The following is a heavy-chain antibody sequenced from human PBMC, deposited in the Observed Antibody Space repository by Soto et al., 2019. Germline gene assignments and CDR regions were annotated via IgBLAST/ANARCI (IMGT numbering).Heavy chain of an antibody. CDR1: GYIFTTFG. V-gene: IGHV1-18*01. J-gene: IGHJ4*02. Sequence: QVQLVQSGAEVKKPGAALKVSCKASGYIFTTFGVSWVRQAPGQGLEWMGWISTYNRNTHFAQKFQGRVTMTTDTSTSTAYMELRSLTSDDTAVYYCARDWSAQVLPDYWGQGTLVTVSS. CDR2: ISTYNRNT. CDR3: ARDWSAQVLPDY. D-gene: IGHD2-8*02.